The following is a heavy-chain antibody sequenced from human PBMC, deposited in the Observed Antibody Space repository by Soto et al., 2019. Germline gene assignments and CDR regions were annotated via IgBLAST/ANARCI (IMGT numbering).Heavy chain of an antibody. J-gene: IGHJ6*02. D-gene: IGHD1-1*01. CDR2: INAGNGNT. CDR3: ARYPLEPNYYYYYGMDV. CDR1: GYTFTSYA. Sequence: ASVKVSCKASGYTFTSYAMHWVRQAPGQRLEWMGWINAGNGNTKYSQKFQGRVTITRDASASTAYMELSSLRSEDTAVYYCARYPLEPNYYYYYGMDVWGQGTTVTVSS. V-gene: IGHV1-3*01.